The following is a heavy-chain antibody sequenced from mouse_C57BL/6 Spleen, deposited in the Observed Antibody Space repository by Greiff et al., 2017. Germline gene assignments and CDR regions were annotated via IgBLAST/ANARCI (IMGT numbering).Heavy chain of an antibody. V-gene: IGHV1-61*01. CDR3: ARSTAQAYFDY. Sequence: QVQLQQSGAELARPGSSVKLSCKASGYTFTSYRMDWVKQRPGQGLEWIGNIYPSDSETHYNQKFKDKATLTVDKSSSTAYMQLSSLTSEDSAVYYCARSTAQAYFDYWGQGTTLTVSS. CDR1: GYTFTSYR. CDR2: IYPSDSET. D-gene: IGHD3-2*02. J-gene: IGHJ2*01.